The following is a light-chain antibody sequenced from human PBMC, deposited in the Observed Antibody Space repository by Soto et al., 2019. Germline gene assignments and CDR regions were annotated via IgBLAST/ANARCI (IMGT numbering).Light chain of an antibody. V-gene: IGKV1-5*01. J-gene: IGKJ1*01. CDR3: QQYNSYSWT. Sequence: IQMTQSPSTLSASVGDRVTITCRASQSISSWLAWYQQKPGKAPKLLIYDASSLESGVPSRFSGSGSGTEFTLTSSSLQPDDFATYYCQQYNSYSWTCGQGTKVDI. CDR1: QSISSW. CDR2: DAS.